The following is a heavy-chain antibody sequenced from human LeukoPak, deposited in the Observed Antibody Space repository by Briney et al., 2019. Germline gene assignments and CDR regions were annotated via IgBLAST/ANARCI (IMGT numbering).Heavy chain of an antibody. Sequence: GGSLRLSCAASGFTVSTNYMSWVRQAPGKGLEWVSVIYSGDGTYYADSVKGRFTISRDNSKNTLYLQMNSLRTEDTAIYYCAKEDVVVITIRYFQHWGQGTLVTVSS. CDR2: IYSGDGT. CDR1: GFTVSTNY. D-gene: IGHD3-22*01. V-gene: IGHV3-66*02. CDR3: AKEDVVVITIRYFQH. J-gene: IGHJ1*01.